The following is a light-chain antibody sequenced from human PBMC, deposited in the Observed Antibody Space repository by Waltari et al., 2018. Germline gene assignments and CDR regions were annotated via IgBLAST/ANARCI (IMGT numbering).Light chain of an antibody. Sequence: EIEMTQSPAIMSVSPGERVTLSCRASQNISNNFAWSQQKPGQAPRLLSYGPTTRASGIPGRFRGSGSGTESTLTIDGLQSEDFAVYYCLQYNDWPPLFTFGPGTKVEIK. CDR2: GPT. J-gene: IGKJ3*01. CDR3: LQYNDWPPLFT. V-gene: IGKV3-15*01. CDR1: QNISNN.